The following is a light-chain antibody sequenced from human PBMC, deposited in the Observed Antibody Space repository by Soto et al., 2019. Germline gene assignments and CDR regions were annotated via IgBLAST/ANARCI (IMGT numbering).Light chain of an antibody. CDR1: SSNIGSNT. CDR3: AAWDDSLYGWV. V-gene: IGLV1-44*01. Sequence: QSFLTQPPAASGTPGQRVTISCSGSSSNIGSNTVNWYQHLPGTAPTLLIYYNNQRPSGVPDRFSGSKSGTSASLAISGLQSEDEAHYYCAAWDDSLYGWVFGGGTKVTVL. CDR2: YNN. J-gene: IGLJ3*02.